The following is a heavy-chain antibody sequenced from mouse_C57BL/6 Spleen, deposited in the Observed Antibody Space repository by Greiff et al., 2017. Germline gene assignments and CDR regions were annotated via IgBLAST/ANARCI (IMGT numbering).Heavy chain of an antibody. J-gene: IGHJ1*03. CDR1: GYAFSSSW. D-gene: IGHD2-4*01. Sequence: QVQLKEPGPELVKPGASVKISCKASGYAFSSSWMNWVKQRPGQGLEWIGRIYPGDGDTNYNGKFKGKATLTAAKSSSTAYMQLSSLTSEDSAVYFIASPLYYDYGWYFDVWGTGTTVTVSS. V-gene: IGHV1-82*01. CDR3: ASPLYYDYGWYFDV. CDR2: IYPGDGDT.